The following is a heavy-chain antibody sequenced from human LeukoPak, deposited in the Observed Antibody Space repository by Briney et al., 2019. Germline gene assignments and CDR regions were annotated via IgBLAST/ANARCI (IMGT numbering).Heavy chain of an antibody. CDR1: GFTFSSYA. V-gene: IGHV3-30-3*01. CDR2: ISYDGSNK. D-gene: IGHD3-22*01. CDR3: ARDAHYYDSSGYFDY. Sequence: PGGSLRLSCAASGFTFSSYAMHWVRQAPGKGLEWVAVISYDGSNKYSADSVKGRFTISRDNSKNTLYLQMNSLRAEDTAVYYCARDAHYYDSSGYFDYWGQGTLVTVSS. J-gene: IGHJ4*02.